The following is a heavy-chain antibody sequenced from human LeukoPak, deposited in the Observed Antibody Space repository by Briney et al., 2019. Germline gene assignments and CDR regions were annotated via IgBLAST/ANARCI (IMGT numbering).Heavy chain of an antibody. D-gene: IGHD5-18*01. Sequence: SGGSLRLSCEASGFTFGSHAMYWVRQAPGKGLEWVAGIFGSGGSPHYADPVKGRFTISRDNSRNTVYLQIKSLRAEDTAVYYCGKTTVGYSSGQKPAWPVDYWGQGTLVTVSS. CDR1: GFTFGSHA. V-gene: IGHV3-23*01. CDR2: IFGSGGSP. J-gene: IGHJ4*02. CDR3: GKTTVGYSSGQKPAWPVDY.